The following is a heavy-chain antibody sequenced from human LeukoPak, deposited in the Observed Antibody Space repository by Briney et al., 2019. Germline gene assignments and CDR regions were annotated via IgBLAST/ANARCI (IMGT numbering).Heavy chain of an antibody. D-gene: IGHD3-22*01. CDR2: IYSGGST. J-gene: IGHJ3*02. Sequence: PGGSLRLSCAASGFTVSSNYMSWVRQAPGKGLEWVSVIYSGGSTYYADSVKGRFTISRDNSKNTLYLQMNSLRAEDTAVYYCARYEYYYDSSGGDAFVIWGRGTMVTVSS. CDR3: ARYEYYYDSSGGDAFVI. V-gene: IGHV3-66*02. CDR1: GFTVSSNY.